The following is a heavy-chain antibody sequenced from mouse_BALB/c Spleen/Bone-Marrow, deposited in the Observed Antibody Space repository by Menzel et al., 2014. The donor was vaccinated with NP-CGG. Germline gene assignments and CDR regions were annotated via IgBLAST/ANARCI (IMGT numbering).Heavy chain of an antibody. Sequence: QVHVKQSGAELVRPGTSVKISCKASGYAFTNYWLGWVKQRPGHGLEWIGDIYPGSGNTYYNEKFKGKATLTADKSSSTAYMQPSSLTSEDSAVYFCARWDYGNSYYFDYWGQGTTLTASS. D-gene: IGHD2-1*01. CDR3: ARWDYGNSYYFDY. J-gene: IGHJ2*01. CDR2: IYPGSGNT. V-gene: IGHV1-63*01. CDR1: GYAFTNYW.